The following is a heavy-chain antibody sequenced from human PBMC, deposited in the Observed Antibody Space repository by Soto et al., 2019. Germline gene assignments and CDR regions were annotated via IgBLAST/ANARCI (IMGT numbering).Heavy chain of an antibody. V-gene: IGHV1-69*01. Sequence: QVQLVQSGAEVKKPGSSVKVSCKASGGTFGSYAFSWVRQAPGQGLEWMGGIIPVSGAAQYAQKFQGRVTITADESTSTAYMELSSLSSQDTAVYYCATALGCRSPSCTLDYWGQGNRVNVSS. J-gene: IGHJ4*02. CDR3: ATALGCRSPSCTLDY. CDR1: GGTFGSYA. D-gene: IGHD2-2*01. CDR2: IIPVSGAA.